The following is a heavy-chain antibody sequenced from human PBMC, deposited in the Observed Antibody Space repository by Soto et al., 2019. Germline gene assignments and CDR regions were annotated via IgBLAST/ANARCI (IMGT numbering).Heavy chain of an antibody. CDR1: GDSVSSNSAA. CDR2: TYYRSKWYN. Sequence: SQTLSLTCAISGDSVSSNSAAWNWIRQSPSRGLEWLGRTYYRSKWYNDYAVSVKSRITINPDTSKNQFSLQLNSVTPEDTAVYYCAREGLAAAAVPGYYYYGMDVWGQGTTVTVSS. CDR3: AREGLAAAAVPGYYYYGMDV. V-gene: IGHV6-1*01. J-gene: IGHJ6*02. D-gene: IGHD6-13*01.